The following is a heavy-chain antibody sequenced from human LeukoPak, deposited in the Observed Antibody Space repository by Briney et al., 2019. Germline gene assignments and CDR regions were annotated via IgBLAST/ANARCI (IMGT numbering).Heavy chain of an antibody. CDR2: IFSGGRT. V-gene: IGHV3-53*01. CDR1: GFTVSSNY. Sequence: SGGSLRLSCAASGFTVSSNYMSWVRQAPGKGLEWVSVIFSGGRTYNADSVKGRFTISRDSSKNTLYLQMNSLRAEDTAVYYCATTAATRKAVYWGQGTLVTVSS. CDR3: ATTAATRKAVY. D-gene: IGHD6-25*01. J-gene: IGHJ4*02.